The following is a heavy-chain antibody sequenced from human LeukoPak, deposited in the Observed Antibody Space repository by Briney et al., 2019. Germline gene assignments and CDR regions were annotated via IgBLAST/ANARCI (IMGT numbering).Heavy chain of an antibody. D-gene: IGHD2-2*01. V-gene: IGHV4-59*01. CDR1: GGSISSYY. CDR2: IYYSGST. CDR3: AREKVVVVPAATIYYYYGMDV. Sequence: SETLSLTCTVSGGSISSYYWSWIRQPPGKGLEWIGYIYYSGSTYYNPSLKSRVTISVDTSKNQFSLKLSSVTAADTAVYYCAREKVVVVPAATIYYYYGMDVWGQGTTVTVSS. J-gene: IGHJ6*02.